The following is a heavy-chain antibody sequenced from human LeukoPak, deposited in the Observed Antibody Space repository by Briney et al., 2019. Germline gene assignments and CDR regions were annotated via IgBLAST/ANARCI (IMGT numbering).Heavy chain of an antibody. V-gene: IGHV1-8*01. D-gene: IGHD3-22*01. J-gene: IGHJ5*02. CDR3: AREASYDSSGYA. CDR1: GYTFTSYD. CDR2: MNPNSGNT. Sequence: GASVKVSCKASGYTFTSYDINWVRQATGQGPEWMGWMNPNSGNTGYAQKFQGRVTMTRNTSISTAYMELSSLRSEDTAVYYCAREASYDSSGYAWGQGTLVTVSS.